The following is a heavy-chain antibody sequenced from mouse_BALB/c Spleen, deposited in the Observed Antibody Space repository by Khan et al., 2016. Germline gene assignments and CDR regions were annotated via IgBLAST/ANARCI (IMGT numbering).Heavy chain of an antibody. Sequence: VQLQESATELARPGASVRLSCRASGYTFAIYTMQWLKQRPGQGLEWVGYIDPRNGYTDYNQKFKDKTTLTADRSSSTAYMHLSSLTSEDSAVFYCAREDHDGAWFAYWGQGTLVTVSA. D-gene: IGHD2-4*01. CDR1: GYTFAIYT. J-gene: IGHJ3*01. V-gene: IGHV1-4*02. CDR3: AREDHDGAWFAY. CDR2: IDPRNGYT.